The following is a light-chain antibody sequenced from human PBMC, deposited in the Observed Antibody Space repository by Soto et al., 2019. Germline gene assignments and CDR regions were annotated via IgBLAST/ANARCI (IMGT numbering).Light chain of an antibody. J-gene: IGKJ1*01. Sequence: EIVLTQSPGTLSLSPGERATLSCRASQGVISICLAWYQQKPGQAPRLLIYGASSRATGIPDRFSGSGSGTDFTLTISRLEPEDFAVYYCQQYGSSPPRTFGQGTKVDIK. V-gene: IGKV3-20*01. CDR3: QQYGSSPPRT. CDR1: QGVISIC. CDR2: GAS.